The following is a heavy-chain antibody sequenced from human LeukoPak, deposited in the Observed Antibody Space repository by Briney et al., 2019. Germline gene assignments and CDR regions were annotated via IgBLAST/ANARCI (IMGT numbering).Heavy chain of an antibody. V-gene: IGHV3-30*04. CDR3: AKAGIMWFGELFYFFDS. Sequence: GRSLRLSCAASGFTFSSYAMHWVRQAPGKGLEWVAVISYDGSNKYYADSVKGRFTISRDNSKNTLYLQMNSLRAEDTAVYYCAKAGIMWFGELFYFFDSWGQGTLVTVSS. CDR1: GFTFSSYA. CDR2: ISYDGSNK. D-gene: IGHD3-10*01. J-gene: IGHJ4*02.